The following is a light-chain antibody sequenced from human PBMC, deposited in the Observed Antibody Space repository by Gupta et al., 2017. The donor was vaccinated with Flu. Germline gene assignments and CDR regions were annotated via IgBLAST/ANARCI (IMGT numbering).Light chain of an antibody. CDR1: AVPKKY. CDR2: NDT. V-gene: IGLV3-25*03. J-gene: IGLJ3*02. CDR3: QSADSSGTYLV. Sequence: GGAVPKKYAYWYQQKPGKAPELVMFNDTGRPSGVPERFSGSSYGTTVTVTIGGVQVEDEADYYCQSADSSGTYLVFGGGTKLTVL.